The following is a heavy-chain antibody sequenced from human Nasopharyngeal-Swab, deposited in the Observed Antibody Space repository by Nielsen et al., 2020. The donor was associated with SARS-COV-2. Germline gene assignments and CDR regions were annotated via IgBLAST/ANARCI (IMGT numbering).Heavy chain of an antibody. V-gene: IGHV3-33*01. Sequence: GESLKISCAASGFTFSSYNIHWVRQAPGKGLEWVAVIWYDGSNKYYADSVKGRFTISRDNSKNTLDLQMNSLRDEDTAIYYCARDRPGSGWYRYFDLWGRGTLVTASS. CDR2: IWYDGSNK. CDR1: GFTFSSYN. J-gene: IGHJ2*01. CDR3: ARDRPGSGWYRYFDL. D-gene: IGHD6-19*01.